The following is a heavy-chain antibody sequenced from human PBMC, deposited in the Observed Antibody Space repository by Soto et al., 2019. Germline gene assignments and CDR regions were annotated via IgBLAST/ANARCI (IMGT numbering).Heavy chain of an antibody. J-gene: IGHJ4*02. CDR3: ARVFYTIFDY. V-gene: IGHV4-30-2*01. D-gene: IGHD3-3*01. CDR2: IYHSGST. Sequence: PSETLSLTCAVSGGSISSGGYSWSLIRQPPGKGLEWIGYIYHSGSTYYNPSLKSRVTISVDRSKNQFSLKLSSVTAADTAVYYCARVFYTIFDYWGQGTLVTVSS. CDR1: GGSISSGGYS.